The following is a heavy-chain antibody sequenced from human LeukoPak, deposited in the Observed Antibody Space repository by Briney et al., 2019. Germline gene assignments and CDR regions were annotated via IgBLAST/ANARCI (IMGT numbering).Heavy chain of an antibody. CDR2: IHYSGST. CDR3: ARSITMIVVVITPDAFDI. D-gene: IGHD3-22*01. J-gene: IGHJ3*02. Sequence: NPSETLSLTCTVSGGSISSGDYYWSWIRQPPGKGLEWIGYIHYSGSTYYNPSLKSRVTISVDTSKNQFSLKLSSVTAADTAVYYCARSITMIVVVITPDAFDIWGQGTMVTVSS. CDR1: GGSISSGDYY. V-gene: IGHV4-30-4*08.